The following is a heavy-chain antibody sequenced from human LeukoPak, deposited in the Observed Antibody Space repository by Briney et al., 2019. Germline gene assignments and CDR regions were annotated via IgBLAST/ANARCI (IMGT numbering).Heavy chain of an antibody. Sequence: ASVKVSCKASGYTFTSYCMHWARQAPGQGLEWMGIINPSGGSTSYAQKFQGRVTMTRDTSTSTVYMELSSLRSEDTAVYCCARDLGDAIDIWGQGTMVTVSS. J-gene: IGHJ3*02. CDR1: GYTFTSYC. V-gene: IGHV1-46*01. CDR2: INPSGGST. CDR3: ARDLGDAIDI.